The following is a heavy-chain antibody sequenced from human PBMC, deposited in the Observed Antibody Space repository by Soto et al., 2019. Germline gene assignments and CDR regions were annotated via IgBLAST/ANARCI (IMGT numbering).Heavy chain of an antibody. D-gene: IGHD2-2*01. V-gene: IGHV1-2*02. CDR3: ARERYQVISDGMDV. Sequence: ASVKVSCKASGYTFTGYYIHWVREAPGQGLEWMGWINPQTGGTSYAQKFQGRVTLSRDASINTAYLEVSRLRFDDAAVYFCARERYQVISDGMDVWGQGTTVTVSS. CDR1: GYTFTGYY. J-gene: IGHJ6*02. CDR2: INPQTGGT.